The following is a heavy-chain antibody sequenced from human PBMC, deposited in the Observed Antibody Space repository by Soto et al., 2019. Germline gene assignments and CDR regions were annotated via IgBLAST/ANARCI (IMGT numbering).Heavy chain of an antibody. CDR3: AIHLPND. V-gene: IGHV3-74*01. CDR2: INSDGSIT. J-gene: IGHJ4*02. Sequence: EVQLVESGGGLVQPGGSLRLSCAASGFTFSSYWMHWVRQAPGKGLVWVSRINSDGSITYYAYSEKGRFTLSRDNATHTPSLQMNRPGAAATAVYYCAIHLPNDCGQGTLVTASS. D-gene: IGHD1-1*01. CDR1: GFTFSSYW.